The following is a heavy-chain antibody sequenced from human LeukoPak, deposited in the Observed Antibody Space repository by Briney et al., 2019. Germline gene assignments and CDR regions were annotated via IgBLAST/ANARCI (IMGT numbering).Heavy chain of an antibody. V-gene: IGHV4-38-2*02. D-gene: IGHD6-19*01. Sequence: PSETLSLTCNVSGYSISSGYYWGWIRQPPGKGLEWIGSIYHSGSTYYNPSLKSRVTISVDTSKNQFSLKLSSVTAADTAVYYCARDLSKFSPSRIAVAGTDWGQGTLVTVSS. J-gene: IGHJ4*02. CDR3: ARDLSKFSPSRIAVAGTD. CDR1: GYSISSGYY. CDR2: IYHSGST.